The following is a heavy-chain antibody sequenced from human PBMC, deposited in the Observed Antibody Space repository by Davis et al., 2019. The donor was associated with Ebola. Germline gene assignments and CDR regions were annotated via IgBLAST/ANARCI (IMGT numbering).Heavy chain of an antibody. J-gene: IGHJ4*02. D-gene: IGHD5-12*01. V-gene: IGHV1-3*01. CDR1: GYTFTSYA. CDR3: ARGGGSGGYDQLDS. Sequence: ASVKVSCKASGYTFTSYAMHWVRQAPGQRLEWMGWINANTKSSQKFQGRVTMTRDISASTVYMELSSLRSEDTAIYYCARGGGSGGYDQLDSWGQGTLVTVSS. CDR2: INANT.